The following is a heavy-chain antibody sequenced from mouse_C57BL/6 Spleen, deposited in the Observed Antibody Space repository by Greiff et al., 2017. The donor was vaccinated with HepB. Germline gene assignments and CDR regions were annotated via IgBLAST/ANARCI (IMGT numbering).Heavy chain of an antibody. CDR1: GYAFSSYW. V-gene: IGHV1-80*01. Sequence: QVQLKESGAELVKPGASVKISCKASGYAFSSYWMNWVKQRPGKGLEWIGQIYPGDGDTNYNGKFKGKATLTADKSSSTAYMQLSSLTSEDSAVYFCQGGYAMDYWGQGTSVTVSS. CDR2: IYPGDGDT. CDR3: QGGYAMDY. J-gene: IGHJ4*01.